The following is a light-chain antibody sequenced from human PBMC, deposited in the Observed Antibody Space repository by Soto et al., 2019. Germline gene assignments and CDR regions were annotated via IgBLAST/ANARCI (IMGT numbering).Light chain of an antibody. CDR3: QQTSSMPVT. CDR1: QTISSW. V-gene: IGKV1-5*01. J-gene: IGKJ5*01. Sequence: DIQMTQSPSTLSGSVGDRVTITCRASQTISSWLAWYQQKPGKAPKLLICAASSLQSGVPSRFSGSGSGTDFTLTISSLQPEDFATYFCQQTSSMPVTFGQGTRLEIK. CDR2: AAS.